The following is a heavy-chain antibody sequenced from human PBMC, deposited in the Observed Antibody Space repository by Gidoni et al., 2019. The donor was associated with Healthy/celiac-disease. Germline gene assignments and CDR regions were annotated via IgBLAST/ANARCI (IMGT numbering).Heavy chain of an antibody. J-gene: IGHJ4*02. Sequence: QVQLVQSGAEGKKPGSSVKVSCKASGGTFSSYAISWVRQAPGQGLEWMGGLIPIFGTANYEQKFQGRVTITADESTSTAYMKLSSLRSEDTAVYYCARFGVEITTNPSDYWGQGTLVTVSS. V-gene: IGHV1-69*01. CDR2: LIPIFGTA. CDR3: ARFGVEITTNPSDY. D-gene: IGHD3-10*01. CDR1: GGTFSSYA.